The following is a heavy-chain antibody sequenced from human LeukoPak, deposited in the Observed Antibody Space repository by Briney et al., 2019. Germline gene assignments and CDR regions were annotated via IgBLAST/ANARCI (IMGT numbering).Heavy chain of an antibody. D-gene: IGHD3-3*02. Sequence: GGSLRLSCAASGFTFGRNWMHWVRQAPGKGLVWVSRINSDGSSTSYADSVKGRFTISRDNAKNTLYLQMNSLRGEDTAVYYCAASISHNYFDYWGQGTLVTVSS. CDR3: AASISHNYFDY. CDR2: INSDGSST. J-gene: IGHJ4*02. CDR1: GFTFGRNW. V-gene: IGHV3-74*01.